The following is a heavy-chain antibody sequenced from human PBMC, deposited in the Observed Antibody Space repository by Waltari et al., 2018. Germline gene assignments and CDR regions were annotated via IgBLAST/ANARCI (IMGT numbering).Heavy chain of an antibody. CDR3: AKGHSGSYGLDY. V-gene: IGHV3-9*01. J-gene: IGHJ4*02. Sequence: EIQLVESGGGLAQPGRSLRLSCAASEFTFEAYAMHWVRQTPGKGLEWVSGITWNSNNIGYADSVKGRFTISRDNAKKSLYLQMNSLRTEDTALYYCAKGHSGSYGLDYWGQGTPVTVSS. D-gene: IGHD1-26*01. CDR1: EFTFEAYA. CDR2: ITWNSNNI.